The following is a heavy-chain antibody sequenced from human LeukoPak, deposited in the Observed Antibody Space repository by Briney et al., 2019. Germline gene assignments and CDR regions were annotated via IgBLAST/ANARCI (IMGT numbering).Heavy chain of an antibody. J-gene: IGHJ4*02. CDR1: GFTFSSYE. V-gene: IGHV3-23*01. CDR2: ISGSGGST. Sequence: GGSLRLSCAASGFTFSSYEMHWVRQAPGKGLEWASSISGSGGSTYYADSVKGRFTISRDNSKNTLYLQMNSLRAEDTAVYYCAKEVVVVPVKVDYFDYWGQGTLVTVSS. CDR3: AKEVVVVPVKVDYFDY. D-gene: IGHD2-15*01.